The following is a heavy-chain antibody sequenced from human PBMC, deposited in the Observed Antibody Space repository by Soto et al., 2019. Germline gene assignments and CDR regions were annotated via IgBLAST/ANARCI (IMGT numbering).Heavy chain of an antibody. V-gene: IGHV3-30*18. D-gene: IGHD4-17*01. J-gene: IGHJ5*02. CDR1: GFTFDSYG. Sequence: QVQLVESGGGVVQPGRSLRLSCAASGFTFDSYGMQWVRQAPGKGLEWVAVISSDGNNKYYADFVKGRFTISRDNFKNSLYLQMSSLRADDTAVYYCAKDLLPNTVTTCGSWGQGTLVTVSS. CDR2: ISSDGNNK. CDR3: AKDLLPNTVTTCGS.